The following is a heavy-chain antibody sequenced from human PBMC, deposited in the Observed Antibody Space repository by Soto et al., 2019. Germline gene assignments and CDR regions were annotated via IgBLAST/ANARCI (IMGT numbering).Heavy chain of an antibody. CDR3: ARGSGSGSYREYYFDY. CDR2: IYYSGST. J-gene: IGHJ4*02. Sequence: SETLSLTCTVSGGSISSYYWSWIRQPPWKGLEWIGYIYYSGSTNYNPSLKSRVTISVDTSKNQFSLKLSSVTAADTAVYYCARGSGSGSYREYYFDYWGQGTLVTVSS. CDR1: GGSISSYY. D-gene: IGHD3-10*01. V-gene: IGHV4-59*01.